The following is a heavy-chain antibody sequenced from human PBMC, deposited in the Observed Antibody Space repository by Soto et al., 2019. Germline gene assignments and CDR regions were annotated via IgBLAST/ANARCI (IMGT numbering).Heavy chain of an antibody. Sequence: ASVKVSCKASGYSFTDYHIHWVRQAPGEGLEWLGRINPTSGGTSTAQKFQGWVTMTTYTSISTASMELTRLTSDVTAIYYSARGDSTDCSNGVCSFFYNHDMDVWG. CDR2: INPTSGGT. CDR1: GYSFTDYH. D-gene: IGHD2-8*01. CDR3: ARGDSTDCSNGVCSFFYNHDMDV. J-gene: IGHJ6*02. V-gene: IGHV1-2*04.